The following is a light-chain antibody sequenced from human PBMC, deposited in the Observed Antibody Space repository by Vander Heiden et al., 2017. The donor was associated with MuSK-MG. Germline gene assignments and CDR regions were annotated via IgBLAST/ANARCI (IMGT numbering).Light chain of an antibody. CDR2: DAS. V-gene: IGKV3-11*01. CDR1: QSVSSY. Sequence: ELVLTQSPATLSLSPAEPATLSCRASQSVSSYLAWYQQKPGQAPRLLIYDASNRATGIPARFSGSGSGTDFTLTISSLEPEDFAVYYCQQRSNKLTFGGGTKVEIK. J-gene: IGKJ4*01. CDR3: QQRSNKLT.